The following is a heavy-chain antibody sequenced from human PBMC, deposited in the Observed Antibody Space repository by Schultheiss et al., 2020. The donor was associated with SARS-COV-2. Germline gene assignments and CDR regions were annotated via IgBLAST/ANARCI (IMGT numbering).Heavy chain of an antibody. CDR1: GYNFSRYW. V-gene: IGHV5-51*01. CDR2: IYPGDSDT. CDR3: ARRHDFWSGYYYYYYMDV. J-gene: IGHJ6*03. Sequence: GESLKISCKGSGYNFSRYWIAWVRQMPGKGLEWMGIIYPGDSDTRYSPSFQGQVTISADKSISTAYLQWSSLKASDTAMYYCARRHDFWSGYYYYYYMDVWGKGTTVTVSS. D-gene: IGHD3-3*01.